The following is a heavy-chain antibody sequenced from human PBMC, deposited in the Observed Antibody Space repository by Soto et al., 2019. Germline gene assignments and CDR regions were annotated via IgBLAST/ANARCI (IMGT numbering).Heavy chain of an antibody. Sequence: SETLSLTCTVSGGSISSYYWSWIRQPPGKGLEWIGYIYYSGSTNYNPSLKSRVTISVDTSKNQFSLKLSSVTAADTAVYYCARHEGSIPYYFDYWGQGTLVTVSS. CDR2: IYYSGST. V-gene: IGHV4-59*08. J-gene: IGHJ4*02. CDR3: ARHEGSIPYYFDY. CDR1: GGSISSYY.